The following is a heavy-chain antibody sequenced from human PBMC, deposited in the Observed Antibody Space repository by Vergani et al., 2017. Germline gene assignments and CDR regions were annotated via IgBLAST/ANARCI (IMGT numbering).Heavy chain of an antibody. CDR3: LRGSGISYYYYGLDV. J-gene: IGHJ6*02. V-gene: IGHV4-31*03. D-gene: IGHD3-10*01. CDR2: IYYSGST. CDR1: GGSISSGGYY. Sequence: QVQLQESGPGLVKPSQTLSLTCTVSGGSISSGGYYWSWVRQYPGEGLEWIGNIYYSGSTHYNPSLKSRVTLSLDASENQFSLKLSSVTAADTAVYYCLRGSGISYYYYGLDVWGQGTTVTVSS.